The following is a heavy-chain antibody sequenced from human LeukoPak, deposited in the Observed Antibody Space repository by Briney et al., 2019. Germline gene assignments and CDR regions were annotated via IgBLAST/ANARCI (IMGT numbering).Heavy chain of an antibody. D-gene: IGHD3-22*01. CDR2: ISGSGDST. CDR3: AKESKAETTFDSSGS. J-gene: IGHJ4*02. Sequence: PGGSLRLSCAASGFTFSSYEMNWVRQARGKGLEWVSSISGSGDSTHYADSVKGRFTISRDNSKSTLYLQMSSLRVEDTAVYYCAKESKAETTFDSSGSWGQGTLVTVSS. CDR1: GFTFSSYE. V-gene: IGHV3-23*01.